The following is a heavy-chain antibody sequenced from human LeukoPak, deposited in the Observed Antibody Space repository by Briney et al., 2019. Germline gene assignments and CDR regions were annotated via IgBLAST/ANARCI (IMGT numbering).Heavy chain of an antibody. Sequence: GGSLRLSCAASGFTFSSYAMSWVRQAPGKGLEWVSAISGSGGSTYYADSVKGRFTISRDNSKNTLYLQMNSLRAEDTAVYYCAKDIVVVPAAENDYWGQGTPVTVSS. V-gene: IGHV3-23*01. D-gene: IGHD2-2*01. CDR3: AKDIVVVPAAENDY. CDR1: GFTFSSYA. CDR2: ISGSGGST. J-gene: IGHJ4*02.